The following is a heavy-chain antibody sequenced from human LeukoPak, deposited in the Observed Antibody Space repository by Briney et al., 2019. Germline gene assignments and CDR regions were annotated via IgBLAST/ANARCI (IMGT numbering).Heavy chain of an antibody. J-gene: IGHJ6*02. CDR2: TIPILGIA. Sequence: SVKVSCKPSGSTSSSYAISWVRQAPGQGREWMGRTIPILGIANYAQKFQGRVTITADKSTSTAYMELSRLSCEDTAVYYCARVGCSSTSCYSALVRYYYGMDVWSQGTTVTVSS. D-gene: IGHD2-2*01. CDR1: GSTSSSYA. V-gene: IGHV1-69*04. CDR3: ARVGCSSTSCYSALVRYYYGMDV.